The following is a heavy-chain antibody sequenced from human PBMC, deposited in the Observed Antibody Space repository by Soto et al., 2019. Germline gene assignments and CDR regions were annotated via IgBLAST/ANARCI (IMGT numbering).Heavy chain of an antibody. CDR2: ISSSGDYL. J-gene: IGHJ1*01. CDR1: EFPIVGLS. Sequence: WVPHGHSDAAVEFPIVGLSVILILQTNRKGLEWVSAISSSGDYLYYADSVKGRFIISRDNFQNSLFLQMNNLRADDTAVYYCVIGVDDEDGAPAPCSVFEIWGKGAPVT. D-gene: IGHD6-25*01. CDR3: VIGVDDEDGAPAPCSVFEI. V-gene: IGHV3-21*01.